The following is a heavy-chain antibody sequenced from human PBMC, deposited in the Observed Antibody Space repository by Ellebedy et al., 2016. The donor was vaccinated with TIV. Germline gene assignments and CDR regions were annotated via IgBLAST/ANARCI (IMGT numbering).Heavy chain of an antibody. J-gene: IGHJ6*02. V-gene: IGHV4-59*08. D-gene: IGHD6-19*01. CDR2: IYYSGST. CDR1: GGSISSYY. Sequence: SETLSLTCTVSGGSISSYYWSWIRQPPGKGLEWIGYIYYSGSTNYNPSLKSRVTISVDTSKNQFSLKLSSVTAADTAVYYCARRDSSGWYNYYYGMDVWGQGTTVTVSS. CDR3: ARRDSSGWYNYYYGMDV.